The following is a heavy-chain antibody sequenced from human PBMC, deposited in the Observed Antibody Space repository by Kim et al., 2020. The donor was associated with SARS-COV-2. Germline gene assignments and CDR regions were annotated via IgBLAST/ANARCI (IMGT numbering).Heavy chain of an antibody. Sequence: SETLSLTCTVSGGSITSSSYYWAWIRQFPGKGLEWIGTIYYSGSTYYSPSLKSRVTISPDASKNQIFLKLTSVTAADTAVYYCTAGVRSWGQGTLVTVSS. D-gene: IGHD3-10*01. V-gene: IGHV4-39*01. J-gene: IGHJ5*02. CDR2: IYYSGST. CDR1: GGSITSSSYY. CDR3: TAGVRS.